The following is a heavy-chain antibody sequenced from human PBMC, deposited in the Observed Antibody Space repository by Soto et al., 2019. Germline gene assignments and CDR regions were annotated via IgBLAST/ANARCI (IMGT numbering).Heavy chain of an antibody. CDR2: ISYDGSNK. CDR3: AKDWGYCSGGSCYWGFVYYYGMDV. V-gene: IGHV3-30*18. J-gene: IGHJ6*02. Sequence: PGWSLRLSCAASGFTFRSYGMHWVRQAPGKGLEWVAVISYDGSNKYYADSVKGRFTISRDNSKNTLYLQMNSLRAEDTAVYYCAKDWGYCSGGSCYWGFVYYYGMDVWGQGTTVTVSS. CDR1: GFTFRSYG. D-gene: IGHD2-15*01.